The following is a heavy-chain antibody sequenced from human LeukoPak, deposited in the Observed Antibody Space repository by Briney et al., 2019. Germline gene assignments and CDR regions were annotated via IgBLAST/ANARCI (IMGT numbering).Heavy chain of an antibody. D-gene: IGHD3-10*01. J-gene: IGHJ5*01. CDR2: IRYDGGNK. CDR1: GFTFSSYA. V-gene: IGHV3-30*02. CDR3: AKSTGGDSGSYSFDS. Sequence: GGSLRLSCAASGFTFSSYAMSWVRQAPGKGLEWVAYIRYDGGNKYYGDSVKGRFTISRDNSKNTLYVQMNSLSAEDTAVYYCAKSTGGDSGSYSFDSWGQGTLVTVSS.